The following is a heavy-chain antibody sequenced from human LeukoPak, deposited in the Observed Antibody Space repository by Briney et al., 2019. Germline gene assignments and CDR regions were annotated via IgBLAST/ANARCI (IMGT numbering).Heavy chain of an antibody. Sequence: GGSLRLSCAASGFTFSSYSMNWVRQAPGKGLEWVSSISSSSSYIYYADSVKGRFTISRDNAKNSLYLQMNSLRAEDTAVYYCARVRGSWNDGSAFDIWGQGTMVTVSS. CDR3: ARVRGSWNDGSAFDI. V-gene: IGHV3-21*01. D-gene: IGHD1-1*01. CDR1: GFTFSSYS. J-gene: IGHJ3*02. CDR2: ISSSSSYI.